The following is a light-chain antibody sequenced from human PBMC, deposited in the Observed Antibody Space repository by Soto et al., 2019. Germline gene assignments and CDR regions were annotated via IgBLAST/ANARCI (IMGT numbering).Light chain of an antibody. CDR2: DAS. J-gene: IGKJ4*01. V-gene: IGKV3-11*01. Sequence: EIVLTQSPAPLYLSPGERATLSCRASQSVSSYLAWYQQKPGQAPRLLIDDASNRATGIPARFSGSGSGTDSTLTISSLEPEDFAVFYCQQRSNGPLTFGGGTMVEIK. CDR1: QSVSSY. CDR3: QQRSNGPLT.